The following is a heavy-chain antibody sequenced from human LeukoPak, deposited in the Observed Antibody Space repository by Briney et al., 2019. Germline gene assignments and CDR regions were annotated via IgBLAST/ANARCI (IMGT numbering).Heavy chain of an antibody. CDR3: ARPRIAATFDAFDI. CDR1: GGSISSYY. Sequence: SETLSLTCTVSGGSISSYYWSWIRQPPGKGLEWIAYIYYTGTTNYNPSLKSRVTISVDTSKNQFSLKLSSVTAADTAVYYCARPRIAATFDAFDIWGQGTMVTVSS. J-gene: IGHJ3*02. D-gene: IGHD6-13*01. CDR2: IYYTGTT. V-gene: IGHV4-59*08.